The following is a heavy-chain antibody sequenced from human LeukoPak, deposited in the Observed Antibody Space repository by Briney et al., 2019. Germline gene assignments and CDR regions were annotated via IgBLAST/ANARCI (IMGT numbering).Heavy chain of an antibody. CDR3: ARWVGGGYNV. V-gene: IGHV3-74*01. J-gene: IGHJ4*02. CDR1: GFTFRSYW. CDR2: INSDGSSR. D-gene: IGHD3-16*01. Sequence: GGSLRLSCAASGFTFRSYWMHWVRQAPGKGLVWVSRINSDGSSRNYADSVMGRFTISRDNAMNTIYLQMNSLRAEDTAVYYCARWVGGGYNVWGQGTLVTVSS.